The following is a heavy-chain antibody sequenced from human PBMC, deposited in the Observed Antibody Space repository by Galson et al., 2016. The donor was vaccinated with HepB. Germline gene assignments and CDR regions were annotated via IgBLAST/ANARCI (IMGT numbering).Heavy chain of an antibody. V-gene: IGHV3-33*01. CDR2: IWYDGSDK. J-gene: IGHJ6*02. CDR1: RFTFSSYG. D-gene: IGHD2-15*01. CDR3: VRDVGRMVEGNGMDV. Sequence: SLRLSCAASRFTFSSYGIHWVRQAPGKGLEWVAVIWYDGSDKYYADSVKGRFTISRDNSKNTLNLQMNSLRAEDTAVYYCVRDVGRMVEGNGMDVWGQGTTVTVSS.